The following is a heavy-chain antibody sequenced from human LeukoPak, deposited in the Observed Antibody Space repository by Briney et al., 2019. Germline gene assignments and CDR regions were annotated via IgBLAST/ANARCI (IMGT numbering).Heavy chain of an antibody. CDR2: IYHSGST. CDR1: GGSISSGGYS. V-gene: IGHV4-30-2*01. Sequence: PSQTLSLTCAVSGGSISSGGYSWSWIRQPPGKGLEWIGYIYHSGSTYYNPSLKSRVTISVDRSKNQFSLKLSSVTAADTAVYYCARNRLWTAFDIWGQGTMVTVSS. J-gene: IGHJ3*02. CDR3: ARNRLWTAFDI. D-gene: IGHD3/OR15-3a*01.